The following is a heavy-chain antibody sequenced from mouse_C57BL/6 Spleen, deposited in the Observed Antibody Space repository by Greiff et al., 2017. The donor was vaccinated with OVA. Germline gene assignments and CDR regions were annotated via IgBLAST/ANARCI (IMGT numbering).Heavy chain of an antibody. D-gene: IGHD1-1*01. V-gene: IGHV6-6*01. Sequence: EVKLVESGGGLVQPGGSMKLSCAASGFTFSDAWMDWVRQSPEKGLEWVAEIRNKANNHATYYAESVKGRFTISRDDSKSSVYLQMNSLRAEDTGIYYCTKGYGSSLYWYFDVWGTGTTVTVSS. J-gene: IGHJ1*03. CDR1: GFTFSDAW. CDR3: TKGYGSSLYWYFDV. CDR2: IRNKANNHAT.